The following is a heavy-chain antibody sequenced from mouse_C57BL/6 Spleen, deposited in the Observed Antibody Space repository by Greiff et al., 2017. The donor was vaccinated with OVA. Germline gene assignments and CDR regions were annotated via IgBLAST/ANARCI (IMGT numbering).Heavy chain of an antibody. CDR1: GYAFSSYW. V-gene: IGHV1-80*01. CDR3: ARAFTTVVDY. D-gene: IGHD1-1*01. J-gene: IGHJ2*01. CDR2: IYPGDGDT. Sequence: QVQLKESGAELVKPGASVKISCKASGYAFSSYWMNWVKQRPGKGLEWIGQIYPGDGDTNYNGKFKGKATLTADKSSSTAYMQLSSLTSEDSAVYFCARAFTTVVDYWGQGTTLTVSS.